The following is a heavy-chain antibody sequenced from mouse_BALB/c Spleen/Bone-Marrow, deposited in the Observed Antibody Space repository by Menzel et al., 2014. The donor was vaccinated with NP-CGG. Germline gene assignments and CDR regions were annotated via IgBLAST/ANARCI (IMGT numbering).Heavy chain of an antibody. CDR2: IHPPDSET. J-gene: IGHJ3*01. CDR3: ARFGNYEGFAY. CDR1: GYSFTNYW. D-gene: IGHD2-1*01. V-gene: IGHV1-74*01. Sequence: VQLVESGAELVRPGASVKLSCKASGYSFTNYWMNWVKQRPGQGLEWIGMIHPPDSETRLNQKFKDKATLTVDKSSSTAYMQLSSPTSEDSAVYYCARFGNYEGFAYWGQGTLVTVSA.